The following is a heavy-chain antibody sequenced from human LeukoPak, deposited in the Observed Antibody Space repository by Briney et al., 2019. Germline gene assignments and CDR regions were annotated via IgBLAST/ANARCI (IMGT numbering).Heavy chain of an antibody. CDR3: AKKAQYNGNYPLDY. CDR2: TSDRGDYT. D-gene: IGHD1-26*01. V-gene: IGHV3-23*01. J-gene: IGHJ4*02. Sequence: GGSLRLSCAASGFTFTSYSMSWVHQAPGKGLEWVSGTSDRGDYTYYADSVKGRFTISRDNFKNTLYLQMNSLRAEDTALYFCAKKAQYNGNYPLDYWGQGTLVTVSS. CDR1: GFTFTSYS.